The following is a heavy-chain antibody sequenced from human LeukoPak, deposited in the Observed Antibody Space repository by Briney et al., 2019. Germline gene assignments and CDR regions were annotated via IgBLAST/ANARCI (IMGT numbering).Heavy chain of an antibody. J-gene: IGHJ6*03. CDR2: IKQDGTEK. CDR3: ARDPYSGNYGNYYYYYMDV. Sequence: GGSLRLSCAASGFTFTTYWMSWVRQAPGKGLEWVANIKQDGTEKYYVDSVKGRFTISRDNAKNSLYLQMNSLRAEDTAVYYCARDPYSGNYGNYYYYYMDVWGKGTTVTISS. V-gene: IGHV3-7*01. D-gene: IGHD1-26*01. CDR1: GFTFTTYW.